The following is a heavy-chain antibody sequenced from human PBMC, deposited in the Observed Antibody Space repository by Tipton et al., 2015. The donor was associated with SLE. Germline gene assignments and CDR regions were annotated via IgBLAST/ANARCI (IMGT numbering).Heavy chain of an antibody. J-gene: IGHJ4*02. V-gene: IGHV1-18*01. Sequence: QLVQSGAEVKKPGASVRVSCKASGYTFTTYGISWVRQAPGQGLEWMGWISTYNGNTNYAQKLQGRVTMTSDTSTSTAYMELRSLRSDDTAMYYCALRWPDTWTTVYWGQGTLVTVSS. CDR3: ALRWPDTWTTVY. CDR1: GYTFTTYG. CDR2: ISTYNGNT. D-gene: IGHD5-12*01.